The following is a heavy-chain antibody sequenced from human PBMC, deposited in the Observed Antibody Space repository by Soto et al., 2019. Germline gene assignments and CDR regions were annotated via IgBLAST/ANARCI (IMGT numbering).Heavy chain of an antibody. CDR3: ATMGPGPILEDRFYYYVIDV. V-gene: IGHV3-30*03. CDR1: GFTFNYYG. CDR2: ISYDGTKK. Sequence: QTQVVESGGGVVQPGTSLRLSCAASGFTFNYYGMHWVRQAPGKGLEWMAVISYDGTKKHYADSIKGRFAISRDNSRNTVYLQLNSLRPEYTAVYYCATMGPGPILEDRFYYYVIDVWGQGTTVTVSS. D-gene: IGHD3-10*02. J-gene: IGHJ6*02.